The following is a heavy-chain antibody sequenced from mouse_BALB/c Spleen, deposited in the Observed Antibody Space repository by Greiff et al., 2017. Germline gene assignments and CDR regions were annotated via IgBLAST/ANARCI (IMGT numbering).Heavy chain of an antibody. D-gene: IGHD2-1*01. V-gene: IGHV2-9*02. CDR3: ARDDYGNYWFAY. Sequence: QVPLQQSGPGLVAPSQSLSITCTVSGFSLTSYGVHWVCQPPGKGLEWLGVIWAGGSTNYNSALMSRLSISKDNSKSQVFLKMNSLQTDDTAMYYCARDDYGNYWFAYWGQGTLATVSA. CDR2: IWAGGST. CDR1: GFSLTSYG. J-gene: IGHJ3*01.